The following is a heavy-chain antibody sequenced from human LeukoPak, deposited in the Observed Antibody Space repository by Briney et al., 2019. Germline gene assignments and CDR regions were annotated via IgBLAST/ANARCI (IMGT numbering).Heavy chain of an antibody. V-gene: IGHV3-66*01. J-gene: IGHJ4*02. CDR2: IYSGGST. Sequence: GGSLRLSCAASGFTVSSNYMSWVRQAPGKGLEWVSVIYSGGSTYYADSVKGRFTISRDNSKNTLYLQMNSLRAEDTAVYYCARGGVEMATIVDYWGQGTLVTVSS. CDR1: GFTVSSNY. CDR3: ARGGVEMATIVDY. D-gene: IGHD5-24*01.